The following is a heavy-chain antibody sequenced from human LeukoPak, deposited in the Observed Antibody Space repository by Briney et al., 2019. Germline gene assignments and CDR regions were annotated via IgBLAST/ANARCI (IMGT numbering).Heavy chain of an antibody. CDR2: IYHSGST. Sequence: SETLSLTCAVSGGSISSGGYSWSWIRQPPGKGLEWIGYIYHSGSTCYNPSLKSRVTISVDRSKNQFSLKLSSVTAADTAVYYCARSPYGSGSYYVDYWGQGTLVTVSS. CDR3: ARSPYGSGSYYVDY. D-gene: IGHD3-10*01. V-gene: IGHV4-30-2*01. CDR1: GGSISSGGYS. J-gene: IGHJ4*02.